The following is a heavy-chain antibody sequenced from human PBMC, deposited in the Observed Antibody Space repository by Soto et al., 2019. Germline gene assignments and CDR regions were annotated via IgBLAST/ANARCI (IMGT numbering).Heavy chain of an antibody. CDR1: GYTFTGYY. V-gene: IGHV1-3*01. CDR3: ARDYSGYDPSYYGMDV. Sequence: ASVKVSCKASGYTFTGYYMHWVRQAPGQRLEWMGWINAGNGNTKYSQKFQGRVTITRDTSASTAYMELSSLRSEDTAVYYCARDYSGYDPSYYGMDVWGQGTTVTVSS. J-gene: IGHJ6*02. D-gene: IGHD5-12*01. CDR2: INAGNGNT.